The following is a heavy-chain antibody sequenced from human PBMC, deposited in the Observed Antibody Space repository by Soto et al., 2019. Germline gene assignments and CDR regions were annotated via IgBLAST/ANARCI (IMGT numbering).Heavy chain of an antibody. D-gene: IGHD6-6*01. Sequence: LSLTCTVSGGSISSGGYYWSWIRQHPGKGLEWIGYIYYSGSTYYNPSLKSRVTISVDTSKNQFSLKLSSVTAADTAVYYCARGGSSSSFDYWGQGTMVTVYS. V-gene: IGHV4-31*03. CDR2: IYYSGST. CDR1: GGSISSGGYY. CDR3: ARGGSSSSFDY. J-gene: IGHJ4*02.